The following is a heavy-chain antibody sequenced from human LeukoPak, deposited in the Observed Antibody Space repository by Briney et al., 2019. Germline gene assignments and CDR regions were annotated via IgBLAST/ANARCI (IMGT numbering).Heavy chain of an antibody. CDR2: ISSSSSYI. CDR3: ARELLGYCSSTSCTLGY. V-gene: IGHV3-21*01. CDR1: GFTFSSYS. D-gene: IGHD2-2*01. Sequence: PGGSLRLSCAASGFTFSSYSMNWVRQAPGKGLEWVSSISSSSSYIYYADSVKGRFTISRDNAKNSLYLQMNSLRAEDTAVYYCARELLGYCSSTSCTLGYWGQGTLVTVSS. J-gene: IGHJ4*02.